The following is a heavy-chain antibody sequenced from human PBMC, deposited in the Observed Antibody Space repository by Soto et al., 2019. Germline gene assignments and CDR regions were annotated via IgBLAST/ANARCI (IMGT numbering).Heavy chain of an antibody. CDR1: GYSFTSYW. D-gene: IGHD3-16*02. CDR3: ARCPYDYVWGSYRYTRPYYYGMDV. V-gene: IGHV5-51*01. CDR2: IYPGDSDT. Sequence: GESLKISGKGSGYSFTSYWIGWVRQMPGKGLEWMGIIYPGDSDTRYSPSFQGQVTISADKSISTAYLQWSSLKASDTAMYYCARCPYDYVWGSYRYTRPYYYGMDVWGQGTTVTVSS. J-gene: IGHJ6*02.